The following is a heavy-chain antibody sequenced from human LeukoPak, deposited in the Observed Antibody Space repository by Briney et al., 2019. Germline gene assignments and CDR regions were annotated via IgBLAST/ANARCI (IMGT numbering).Heavy chain of an antibody. J-gene: IGHJ6*02. D-gene: IGHD2-2*01. CDR3: ARGGVVPAAILVGNYYGMDV. Sequence: PSETLSLTCAVYGGSFSGYYWSWIRQPPGKGPEWIGEINHSGSTNYNPSLKSRVTISVDTSKNQFSLKLSSVTAADTAVYYCARGGVVPAAILVGNYYGMDVWGQGTTVTVSS. CDR2: INHSGST. CDR1: GGSFSGYY. V-gene: IGHV4-34*01.